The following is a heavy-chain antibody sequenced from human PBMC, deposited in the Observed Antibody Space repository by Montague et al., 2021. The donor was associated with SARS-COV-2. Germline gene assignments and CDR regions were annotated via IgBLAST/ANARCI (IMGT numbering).Heavy chain of an antibody. CDR2: VYHSGYT. CDR3: ARRGYTGSYYFDY. D-gene: IGHD5-12*01. V-gene: IGHV4-38-2*01. CDR1: GFSISSGFY. Sequence: SETLSLACSVSGFSISSGFYWAWQSPGKGPEWIGTVYHSGYTHYNPSLKGRVTVSIDTSKNQFSLTVTSVTAADTAVYFCARRGYTGSYYFDYWGQGTLVTVSS. J-gene: IGHJ4*02.